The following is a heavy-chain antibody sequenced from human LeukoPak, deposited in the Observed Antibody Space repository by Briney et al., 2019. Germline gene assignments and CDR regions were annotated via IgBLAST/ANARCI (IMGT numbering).Heavy chain of an antibody. J-gene: IGHJ4*02. CDR2: ISGDGGST. CDR1: GFTFDDYA. V-gene: IGHV3-43*02. CDR3: AKDSSRWLQSYFDY. D-gene: IGHD5-24*01. Sequence: PGGSLRLSCAASGFTFDDYAMHWVRQAPGKGLEWVSLISGDGGSTNYADSVKGRFTISRDNIKKSLYLQMNSLRTEDTALYYCAKDSSRWLQSYFDYWGQGTLVTVSS.